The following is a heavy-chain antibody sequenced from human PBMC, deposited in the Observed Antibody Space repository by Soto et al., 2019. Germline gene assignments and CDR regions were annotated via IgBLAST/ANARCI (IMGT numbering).Heavy chain of an antibody. CDR3: AREGAAGYCSSTSCSHYYYGMDV. V-gene: IGHV1-3*01. CDR1: GYTFTSYA. Sequence: ASVKVSCKASGYTFTSYAMHWVRQAPGQRLEWMGWINAGNGNTKYSQKFQGRVTITRDTSASTAYMELSSLRSEDTAVYYCAREGAAGYCSSTSCSHYYYGMDVWGQGXTVTVYS. CDR2: INAGNGNT. D-gene: IGHD2-2*01. J-gene: IGHJ6*02.